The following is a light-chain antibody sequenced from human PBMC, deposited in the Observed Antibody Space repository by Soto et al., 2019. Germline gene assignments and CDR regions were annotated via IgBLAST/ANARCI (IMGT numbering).Light chain of an antibody. J-gene: IGKJ3*01. Sequence: EIVLTQSPGTLSLSPGERATLSCRASQSVSSSYLAWYQQKPGQAPRLLISGASSRATGIPDRFSGSGSGTDFTITISRLEPEDFAVYYCQQYGSSQTFGPGTKVDIK. CDR1: QSVSSSY. V-gene: IGKV3-20*01. CDR2: GAS. CDR3: QQYGSSQT.